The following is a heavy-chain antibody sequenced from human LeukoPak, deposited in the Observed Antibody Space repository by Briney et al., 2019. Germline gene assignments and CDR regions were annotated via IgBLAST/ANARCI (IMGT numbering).Heavy chain of an antibody. J-gene: IGHJ4*02. V-gene: IGHV1-2*02. CDR3: ARGYYDFWSGYYGGFDC. CDR1: GYTFTGYY. D-gene: IGHD3-3*01. Sequence: ASVKVSCKASGYTFTGYYMHWVRQAPGQGLEWMGWINPNSGGTNYAQKFQGRVTMTRDTSISTAYMELSRLRSDDTAVYYCARGYYDFWSGYYGGFDCWGQGTLVTVSS. CDR2: INPNSGGT.